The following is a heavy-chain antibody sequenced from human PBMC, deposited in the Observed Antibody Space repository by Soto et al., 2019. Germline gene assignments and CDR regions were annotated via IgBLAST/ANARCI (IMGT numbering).Heavy chain of an antibody. CDR2: FDPEDGET. J-gene: IGHJ4*02. Sequence: ASVKVSCKVSGYTLTELSIHWVRQAPGKGIEWMGGFDPEDGETIYAQKFQGRVTMTEDTSTDTAYMELSSLRSEDTAVYYCATSLWFGESDIDYWGQGTLVTAPQ. CDR3: ATSLWFGESDIDY. V-gene: IGHV1-24*01. D-gene: IGHD3-10*01. CDR1: GYTLTELS.